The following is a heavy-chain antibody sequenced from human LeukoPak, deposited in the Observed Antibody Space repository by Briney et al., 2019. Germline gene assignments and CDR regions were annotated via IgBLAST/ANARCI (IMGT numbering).Heavy chain of an antibody. Sequence: ASVKVSCKASGYTYTSYDINWVRQASAQGLEWMGWMNPNSGNTGYAQKFQGRVTMNRNTSISTAYMELSSMRSEDTAVYYCARVRYYGSGSYYKFANYYYYYGMDVWGQGTTVTVSS. J-gene: IGHJ6*02. CDR1: GYTYTSYD. V-gene: IGHV1-8*01. CDR3: ARVRYYGSGSYYKFANYYYYYGMDV. CDR2: MNPNSGNT. D-gene: IGHD3-10*01.